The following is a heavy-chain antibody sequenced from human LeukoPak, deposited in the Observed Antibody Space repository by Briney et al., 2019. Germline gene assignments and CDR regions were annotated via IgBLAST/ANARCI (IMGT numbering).Heavy chain of an antibody. CDR1: GFTFSSYA. V-gene: IGHV3-30*04. Sequence: PGGSLRLSCAASGFTFSSYAIHWVRQAPGKGLEGVAIISYDGSNKYYADSVKGRFTISRDNSKNTLYLQMNSLRAEDTAVYYCAREHYFYHMDGWGEGTTVTVSS. J-gene: IGHJ6*03. CDR2: ISYDGSNK. CDR3: AREHYFYHMDG.